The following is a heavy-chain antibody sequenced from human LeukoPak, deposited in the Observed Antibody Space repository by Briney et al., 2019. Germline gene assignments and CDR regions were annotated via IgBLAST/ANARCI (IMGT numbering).Heavy chain of an antibody. V-gene: IGHV4-39*02. D-gene: IGHD3-22*01. Sequence: ASETLSLTCTISGGSISSSNYYWGWTRQPPGKGLEWFGSISYSGGTAYNPSLRSRVTISIDTSKNQFSLKLNSVTAADTAVYYCAREVEYYDSSGYRPHAFDIWGQGTVVTVSS. CDR1: GGSISSSNYY. J-gene: IGHJ3*02. CDR3: AREVEYYDSSGYRPHAFDI. CDR2: ISYSGGT.